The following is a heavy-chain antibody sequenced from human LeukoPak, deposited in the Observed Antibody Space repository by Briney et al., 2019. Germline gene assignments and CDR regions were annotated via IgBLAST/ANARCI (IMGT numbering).Heavy chain of an antibody. D-gene: IGHD1-26*01. CDR2: IFYSGST. J-gene: IGHJ4*02. V-gene: IGHV4-59*01. CDR1: GGSITGYY. CDR3: ARLGSTTRIYSFDH. Sequence: SETLSLTCTVSGGSITGYYWSWIRQPPGKGLEYMGYIFYSGSTNYNPSLKSRVTISVDTSKNQFSMELSSVTAADTAVYYCARLGSTTRIYSFDHWGRGALVTVSS.